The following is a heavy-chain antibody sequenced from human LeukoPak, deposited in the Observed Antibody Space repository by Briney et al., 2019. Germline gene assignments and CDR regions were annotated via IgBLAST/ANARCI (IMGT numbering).Heavy chain of an antibody. CDR3: ARSGADNWNYEFDY. Sequence: APVKVSCKASGYTFNTYAMNWVRQAPGQGLEWMGWINTNTGKPTSVQGFRGRFDFSLDTSVSTAYLHISSLKTEDTAVYYCARSGADNWNYEFDYWGQGTLVTVSS. J-gene: IGHJ4*02. CDR1: GYTFNTYA. D-gene: IGHD1-7*01. V-gene: IGHV7-4-1*02. CDR2: INTNTGKP.